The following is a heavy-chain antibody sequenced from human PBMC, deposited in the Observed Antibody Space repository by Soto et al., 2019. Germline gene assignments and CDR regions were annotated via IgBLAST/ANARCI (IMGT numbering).Heavy chain of an antibody. CDR2: FSLSGTT. V-gene: IGHV4-4*07. CDR1: GASITRSSY. CDR3: ARGMTPPGAPAWYYFDS. D-gene: IGHD2-8*02. Sequence: PSDTLSLTCPVSGASITRSSYWSWIRQPAGKGLEWIGRFSLSGTTNYNPSLRSRVTMSADVSKNQFSLRLTSVTAADTALYYCARGMTPPGAPAWYYFDSWGQGTLVTVSS. J-gene: IGHJ4*02.